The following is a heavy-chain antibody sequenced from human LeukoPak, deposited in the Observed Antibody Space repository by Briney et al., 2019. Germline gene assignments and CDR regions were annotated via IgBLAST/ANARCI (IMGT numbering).Heavy chain of an antibody. J-gene: IGHJ4*02. D-gene: IGHD5-18*01. CDR1: GGSISSYY. CDR3: ARGGTAMATFDY. V-gene: IGHV4-59*08. Sequence: SETLSLTCSVSGGSISSYYWSWIRQPPGKGLEWIGYIYYTGSTNYNPSLKSRVTISVDTSKNQFSLKLSSVTAADTAVYYCARGGTAMATFDYWGQGTLVTVSS. CDR2: IYYTGST.